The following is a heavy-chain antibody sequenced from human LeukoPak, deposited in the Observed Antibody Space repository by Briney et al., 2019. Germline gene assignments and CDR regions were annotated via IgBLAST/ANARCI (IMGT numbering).Heavy chain of an antibody. V-gene: IGHV5-51*01. CDR3: ASSLNYYDSSPPYFYFDY. CDR1: GYSFTSYW. D-gene: IGHD3-22*01. CDR2: TYPGDSDT. Sequence: GESLKISCKGSGYSFTSYWIGWVRQMPGKGLEWMGITYPGDSDTRYSPSFQGQVTISADKSISTAYLQWSSLKASDTAMYYCASSLNYYDSSPPYFYFDYWGQGTLVTVSS. J-gene: IGHJ4*02.